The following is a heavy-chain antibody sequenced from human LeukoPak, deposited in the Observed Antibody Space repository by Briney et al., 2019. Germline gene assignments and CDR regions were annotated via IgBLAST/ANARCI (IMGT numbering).Heavy chain of an antibody. Sequence: PGGTLRLSCAASGFTFSSYSMNWVRQAPGKGLEWVSYISSSSSTIYYADSVKGRFTISRDNAKNSLYLQMNSLRAEDTAVYYCARDLVDYYYYMDVWGKGTTVTVSS. CDR1: GFTFSSYS. D-gene: IGHD6-6*01. CDR3: ARDLVDYYYYMDV. V-gene: IGHV3-48*01. J-gene: IGHJ6*03. CDR2: ISSSSSTI.